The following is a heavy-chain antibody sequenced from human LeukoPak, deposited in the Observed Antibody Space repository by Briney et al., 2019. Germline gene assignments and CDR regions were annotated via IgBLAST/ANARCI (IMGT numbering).Heavy chain of an antibody. D-gene: IGHD3-9*01. CDR2: INAGNGNT. J-gene: IGHJ6*02. CDR3: VSCYDILTSLGYYGMDV. Sequence: ASVKVSCTASGYTFTSYAMHWVRQAPGQRLEWMGWINAGNGNTKYSQKFQGRVTITRDTSASTAYMELSSLRSEDTAVYYCVSCYDILTSLGYYGMDVWGQGTTVTVSS. V-gene: IGHV1-3*01. CDR1: GYTFTSYA.